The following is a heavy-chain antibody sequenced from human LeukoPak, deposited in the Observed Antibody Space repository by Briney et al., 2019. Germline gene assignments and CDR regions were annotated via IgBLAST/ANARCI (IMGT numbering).Heavy chain of an antibody. J-gene: IGHJ3*02. V-gene: IGHV1-46*01. CDR1: GYTFTGYY. CDR2: INPSVGIT. CDR3: ARDSGSSTNGFDI. Sequence: ASVKVSCKASGYTFTGYYMHWVRQAPGQGREWRGIINPSVGITSYAQKFQGRVTMNREMSTSTVYMELSSLRSEDTAVSYCARDSGSSTNGFDIWGQGTMVTVSS. D-gene: IGHD1-26*01.